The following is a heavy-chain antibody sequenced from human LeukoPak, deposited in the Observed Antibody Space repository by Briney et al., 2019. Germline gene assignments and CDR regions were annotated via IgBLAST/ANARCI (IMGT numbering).Heavy chain of an antibody. V-gene: IGHV1-2*02. CDR1: GYTFTGYY. CDR3: ARDLNRQDDYGAY. CDR2: INPNSGGT. Sequence: ASVKVSCKASGYTFTGYYMHWVRQAPGQGLEWMGWINPNSGGTNYAQKFQGRVTMTRDTSIGTAYMELSRLRSDDTAVYYCARDLNRQDDYGAYWGQGTLVTVSS. J-gene: IGHJ4*02.